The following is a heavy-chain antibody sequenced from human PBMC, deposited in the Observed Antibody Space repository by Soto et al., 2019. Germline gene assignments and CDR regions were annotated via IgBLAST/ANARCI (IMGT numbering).Heavy chain of an antibody. CDR3: VRDGTKTLRDWFDP. CDR2: IYATGTT. Sequence: SETLSLTCTVSGASISGFYWSWIRKSAGKGLEWIGRIYATGTTDYNPSLKSRVMMSVDTSKKQFSLKLRSVTAADTAVYYCVRDGTKTLRDWFDPWGQGISVTVSA. D-gene: IGHD1-1*01. J-gene: IGHJ5*02. V-gene: IGHV4-4*07. CDR1: GASISGFY.